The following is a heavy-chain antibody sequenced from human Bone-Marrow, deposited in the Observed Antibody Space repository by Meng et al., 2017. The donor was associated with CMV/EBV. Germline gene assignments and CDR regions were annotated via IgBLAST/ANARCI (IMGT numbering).Heavy chain of an antibody. CDR1: GGSISSYY. J-gene: IGHJ6*02. Sequence: AETLSLTCTVSGGSISSYYWSWIRQPPGKGLEWIGYIYYSRSTNYNPSLKSRVTMSVDTSKNQCSLRLRSVTAADTALYHCPSQHVTTLGAPNSGMDVWGQGTTVTVSS. D-gene: IGHD4-11*01. V-gene: IGHV4-59*12. CDR3: PSQHVTTLGAPNSGMDV. CDR2: IYYSRST.